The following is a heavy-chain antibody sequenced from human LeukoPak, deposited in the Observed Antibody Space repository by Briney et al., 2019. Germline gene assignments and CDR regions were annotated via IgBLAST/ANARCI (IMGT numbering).Heavy chain of an antibody. Sequence: AASVKVSCKASGYTFSTYGINWVRQAPGQGLEWMGWISAYKGKTDYVQKLQGRVTMTTDTSTSTAYMELRSLRSDDTAVYYCARDPRRFLEWLPNFYYMAVWRKGTTVTVSS. CDR3: ARDPRRFLEWLPNFYYMAV. V-gene: IGHV1-18*01. J-gene: IGHJ6*03. CDR1: GYTFSTYG. CDR2: ISAYKGKT. D-gene: IGHD3-3*01.